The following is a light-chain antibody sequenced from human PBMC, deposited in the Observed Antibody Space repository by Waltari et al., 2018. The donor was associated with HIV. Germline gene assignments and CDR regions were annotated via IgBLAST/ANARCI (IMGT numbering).Light chain of an antibody. J-gene: IGLJ2*01. CDR2: RNC. Sequence: QYVLTQPPSASGTPGQRVTISCSGSSSNIGSHLVYWYQQCPGAPPRLLIYRNCQRPSGVPDRLSGSKPGTSASLDISGLRPEDEADYYCATWDDSLTGVVFGGGTKVTVL. V-gene: IGLV1-47*01. CDR3: ATWDDSLTGVV. CDR1: SSNIGSHL.